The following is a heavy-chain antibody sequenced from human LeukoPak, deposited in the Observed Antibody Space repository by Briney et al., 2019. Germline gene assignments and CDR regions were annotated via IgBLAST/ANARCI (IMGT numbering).Heavy chain of an antibody. CDR3: ARAPIYDTSVYYPDRNFDC. D-gene: IGHD3-22*01. V-gene: IGHV1-18*01. CDR2: ISAHNGIT. CDR1: GYTFTNYG. Sequence: ASVKVSCKTSGYTFTNYGVNWVRQAPGQGLEWMGWISAHNGITNYAQNLQGRVTMTTDTSTSTAYMELRSLRSGDTAVYYCARAPIYDTSVYYPDRNFDCWGQGTLVTVSS. J-gene: IGHJ4*02.